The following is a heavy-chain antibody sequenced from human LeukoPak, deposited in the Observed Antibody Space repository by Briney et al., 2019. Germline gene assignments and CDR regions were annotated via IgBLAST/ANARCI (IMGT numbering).Heavy chain of an antibody. D-gene: IGHD2-15*01. CDR1: GFTFSDYY. V-gene: IGHV3-74*01. J-gene: IGHJ3*02. CDR3: ARESYCSGGSCYSGRAFDI. CDR2: IKTDGSNT. Sequence: GGSLRLSCAASGFTFSDYYMSWIRQAPGKGLVWVSRIKTDGSNTYYADSVKGRFTISRDNAKNTLYLQMNSLRAGDTAVYYCARESYCSGGSCYSGRAFDIWGQGTMVTVSS.